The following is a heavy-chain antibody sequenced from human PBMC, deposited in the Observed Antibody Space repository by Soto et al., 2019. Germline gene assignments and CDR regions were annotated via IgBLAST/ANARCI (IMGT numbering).Heavy chain of an antibody. CDR1: GFTFSGSA. D-gene: IGHD3-9*01. V-gene: IGHV3-73*01. CDR3: TSNVGILTGYSYSRNFDY. J-gene: IGHJ4*02. CDR2: IRSKANSYAT. Sequence: PGWSLRLSCAASGFTFSGSAMHWVRQASGKGLEWVGRIRSKANSYATAYAASVKGRFTISRDDSKNTAYLQMNSLKTEDTAVYYCTSNVGILTGYSYSRNFDYWGQGTLVPVSS.